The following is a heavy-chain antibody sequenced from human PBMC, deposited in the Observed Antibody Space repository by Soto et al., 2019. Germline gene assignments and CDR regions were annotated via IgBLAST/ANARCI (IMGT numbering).Heavy chain of an antibody. D-gene: IGHD3-3*01. CDR3: AREGPRTYYDFWSGHDFDY. CDR1: GYTFTSYG. V-gene: IGHV1-18*01. CDR2: ISAYNGNT. Sequence: ASVKVSCKASGYTFTSYGISWVRQAPGQGLEWMGWISAYNGNTNYAQKLQGRVTMTTDTSTSTAYMELRSLRSDDTAVYYCAREGPRTYYDFWSGHDFDYWGQGTLVTVSS. J-gene: IGHJ4*02.